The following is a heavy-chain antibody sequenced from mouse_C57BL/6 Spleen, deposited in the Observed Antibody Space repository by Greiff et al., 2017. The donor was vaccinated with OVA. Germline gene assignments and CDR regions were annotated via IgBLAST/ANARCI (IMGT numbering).Heavy chain of an antibody. CDR1: GYTFTSYW. V-gene: IGHV1-53*01. CDR3: ARTVYYGSSFWYFDV. Sequence: QVQLQQPGTDLVKPGASVKLSCKASGYTFTSYWMHWVKQRPGQGLEWIGNINPSNGGTNYNEKFKSKATLTVDKSSSTAYMQLSSLTSEDSAVYYCARTVYYGSSFWYFDVWGTGTTVTVSS. D-gene: IGHD1-1*01. CDR2: INPSNGGT. J-gene: IGHJ1*03.